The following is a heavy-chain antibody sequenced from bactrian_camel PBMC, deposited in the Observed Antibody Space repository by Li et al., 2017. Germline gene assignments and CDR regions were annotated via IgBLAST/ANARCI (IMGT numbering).Heavy chain of an antibody. CDR2: INSGEGKMT. CDR1: GFTLSNYA. D-gene: IGHD6*01. V-gene: IGHV3S31*01. Sequence: VESGGGLVQPGGSLRLSCAAVGFTLSNYAMTWVRQAPGRGLEWVSSINSGEGKMTYYSDAVKGRFTITRDNFANTLYLQSDSLRTEDTALYYCAQAFDTYGGSWWKGESNWGQGTQVTVS. CDR3: AQAFDTYGGSWWKGESN. J-gene: IGHJ4*01.